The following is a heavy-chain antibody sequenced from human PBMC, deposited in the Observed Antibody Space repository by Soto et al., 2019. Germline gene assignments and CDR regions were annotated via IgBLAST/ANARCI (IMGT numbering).Heavy chain of an antibody. CDR1: GGTFSSYA. Sequence: SVKVSCKASGGTFSSYAISWVRQAPGQGLEWMGGIIPISDTTNYAQKFQGRVTITADESTSTAYMELSSLRSEDTAVYYCARSQGSTTSLEIYYYYYGMDICGQGTTVTVSS. CDR2: IIPISDTT. J-gene: IGHJ6*02. D-gene: IGHD2-2*01. V-gene: IGHV1-69*13. CDR3: ARSQGSTTSLEIYYYYYGMDI.